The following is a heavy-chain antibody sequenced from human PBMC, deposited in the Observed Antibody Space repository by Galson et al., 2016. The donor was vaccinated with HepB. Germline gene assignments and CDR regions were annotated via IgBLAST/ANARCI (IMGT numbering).Heavy chain of an antibody. Sequence: SLRLSCAASGFTFSRYGMQWVRQAPGKGLEWVAVLMHVGGEKDYGDSVKGRFTISRDDSKNTLHLQMNSLRGDDTAVYYCARGYYNAMDVWGQGATVTVSS. CDR3: ARGYYNAMDV. CDR1: GFTFSRYG. J-gene: IGHJ6*02. V-gene: IGHV3-30-3*01. CDR2: LMHVGGEK.